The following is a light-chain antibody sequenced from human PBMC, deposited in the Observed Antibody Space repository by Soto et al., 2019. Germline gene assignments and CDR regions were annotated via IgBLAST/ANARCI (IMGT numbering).Light chain of an antibody. CDR1: SSNIGDNY. CDR2: DNN. CDR3: GTWDSSLSAYV. J-gene: IGLJ1*01. V-gene: IGLV1-51*01. Sequence: QSVLTQPPSVSAAPGQEVTISCSGSSSNIGDNYVSWYQQLPGTAPKLLIYDNNMRASGIPDRVSGSKSGTSATLGITGLQSGDEADYYCGTWDSSLSAYVFGTGTKVTVL.